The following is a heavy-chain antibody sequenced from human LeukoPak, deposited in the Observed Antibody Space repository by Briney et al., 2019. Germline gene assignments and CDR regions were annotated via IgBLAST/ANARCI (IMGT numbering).Heavy chain of an antibody. CDR3: VKELPPYSSGWYPDY. CDR2: ISSSSSTI. CDR1: GFTFGIYT. V-gene: IGHV3-48*01. D-gene: IGHD6-19*01. J-gene: IGHJ4*02. Sequence: PGGSLRLSCEASGFTFGIYTMNWVRQAPGKGLEWVSYISSSSSTIYYADSVKGRFTISRDNSKNTLYLQMNSLRAEDTAVYYCVKELPPYSSGWYPDYWGQGTLVTVSS.